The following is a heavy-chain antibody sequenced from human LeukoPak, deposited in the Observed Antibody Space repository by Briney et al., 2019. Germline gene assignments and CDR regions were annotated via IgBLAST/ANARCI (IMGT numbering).Heavy chain of an antibody. D-gene: IGHD2-8*01. CDR3: AGGTTNTKGAFDM. Sequence: ASVKVSCKASGYTFTNYYIHWVRQAPGQGLEWLGIINPSGSSTSYAQKFQGRVTMTRDTSTSTVYMELSSLRSEDTAVYYCAGGTTNTKGAFDMWGQGTMVLVSS. J-gene: IGHJ3*02. CDR1: GYTFTNYY. V-gene: IGHV1-46*01. CDR2: INPSGSST.